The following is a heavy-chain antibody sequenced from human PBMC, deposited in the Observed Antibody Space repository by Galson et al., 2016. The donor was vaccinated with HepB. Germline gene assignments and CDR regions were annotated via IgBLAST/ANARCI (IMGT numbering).Heavy chain of an antibody. D-gene: IGHD3-16*01. CDR2: INPKPTSGGT. CDR1: GYTFTGYY. CDR3: ARSPPSYEYYYYYYYMDV. Sequence: SVKVSCKASGYTFTGYYMHWVRQAPGQGLEWMGWINPKPTSGGTNYSQKYQGRVTMTWDTSIGTAYMELGRLRSDDTAVYYCARSPPSYEYYYYYYYMDVWGQGTTVTVSS. V-gene: IGHV1-2*02. J-gene: IGHJ6*03.